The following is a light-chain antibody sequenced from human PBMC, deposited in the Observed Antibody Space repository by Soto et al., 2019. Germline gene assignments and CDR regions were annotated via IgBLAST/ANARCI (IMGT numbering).Light chain of an antibody. Sequence: DIVMTQTPLSLSVTPGQPASISCKSSQSLLHRDGKTYLDWYLQKPGQPPQLLIYDVSNRSSGDSDRFSGSGSGTDFTLKISRVESEDVGVYYCMQSIQLRFTFGPGTKVNIK. CDR1: QSLLHRDGKTY. CDR3: MQSIQLRFT. J-gene: IGKJ3*01. V-gene: IGKV2D-29*01. CDR2: DVS.